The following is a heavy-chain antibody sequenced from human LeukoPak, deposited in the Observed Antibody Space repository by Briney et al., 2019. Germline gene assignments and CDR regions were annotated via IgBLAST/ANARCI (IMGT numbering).Heavy chain of an antibody. Sequence: ASVKVSCMASGYTFSTYYMHWVRQAPGQGLEWLGRVNPGGSSTSYAQKFQGRVTMTTDTSTSTLYMELSSLGSDDTAVYYCARAHTSAPGTLFDYWGQGTLVTVSS. J-gene: IGHJ4*02. CDR2: VNPGGSST. CDR1: GYTFSTYY. V-gene: IGHV1-46*01. CDR3: ARAHTSAPGTLFDY. D-gene: IGHD3-3*01.